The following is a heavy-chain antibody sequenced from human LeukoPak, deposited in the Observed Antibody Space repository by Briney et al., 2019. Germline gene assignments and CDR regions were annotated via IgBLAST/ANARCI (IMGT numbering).Heavy chain of an antibody. V-gene: IGHV3-30*18. CDR1: GFTFSSYG. J-gene: IGHJ4*02. CDR2: ISYVGSNK. CDR3: AKDWDYYGSGSYYNANPYFDY. Sequence: GGALRLSCAASGFTFSSYGMHWVRQAPGRGLEGVAVISYVGSNKYYADSVKGRFTISRDNSKNTLYLQMNSLRAEDTAVYDCAKDWDYYGSGSYYNANPYFDYWGQGTLVTVSS. D-gene: IGHD3-10*01.